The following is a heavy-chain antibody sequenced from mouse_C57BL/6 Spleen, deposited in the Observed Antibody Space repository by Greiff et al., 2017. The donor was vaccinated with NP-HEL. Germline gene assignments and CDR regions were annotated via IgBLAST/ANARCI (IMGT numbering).Heavy chain of an antibody. J-gene: IGHJ1*03. D-gene: IGHD1-1*01. V-gene: IGHV1-15*01. CDR3: TRGDTTVVAHYWYFDV. CDR2: IDPETGGT. CDR1: GYTFTDYE. Sequence: VQLQQSGAELVRPGASVTLSCKASGYTFTDYEMHWVKQTPVHGLEWIGAIDPETGGTAYNQKFKGKAILTADKSSSTAYMELRSLTSEDSAVYYCTRGDTTVVAHYWYFDVWGTGTTVTVSS.